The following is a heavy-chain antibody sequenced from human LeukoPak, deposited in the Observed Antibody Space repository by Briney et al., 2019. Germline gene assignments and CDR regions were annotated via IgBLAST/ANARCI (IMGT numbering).Heavy chain of an antibody. CDR2: IIPIFGTA. V-gene: IGHV1-69*05. Sequence: SVKVSCKASEGTFSSYAISWVRQAPGQGLEWMGGIIPIFGTANYAQKFQGRVTITTDESTSTAYMELNSLRSEDTAVYYCARDLSDYWGQGTLVTVSS. J-gene: IGHJ4*02. CDR1: EGTFSSYA. CDR3: ARDLSDY.